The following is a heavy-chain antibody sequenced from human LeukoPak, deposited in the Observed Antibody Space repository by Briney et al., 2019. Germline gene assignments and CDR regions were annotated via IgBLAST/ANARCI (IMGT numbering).Heavy chain of an antibody. CDR1: GGSFSGYY. V-gene: IGHV4-34*01. J-gene: IGHJ4*02. CDR2: INHSGST. CDR3: ARADYGYSGYDFVPIFDY. Sequence: PSETLSLTCAVYGGSFSGYYWSWIRQPPGKGLEWIGEINHSGSTNYNPSLKSRVTISVDTSKSQFSLKLSSVTAADTAVYYCARADYGYSGYDFVPIFDYWGLGTLVTVSS. D-gene: IGHD5-12*01.